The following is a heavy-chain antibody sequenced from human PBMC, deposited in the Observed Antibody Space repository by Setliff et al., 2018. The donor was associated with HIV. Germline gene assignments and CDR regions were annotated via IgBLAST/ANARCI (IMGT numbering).Heavy chain of an antibody. J-gene: IGHJ3*02. V-gene: IGHV3-13*01. Sequence: GSLRLSCAASGFTFSTYDMHWVRQATGKGLEWVSAIGTSGDTYYPGSVKGRFTISRENAKNSLYLQMNSLRAGDTAVYYCARALYYYDSTPALSSAFDIWGQGTMVTVSS. CDR2: IGTSGDT. CDR3: ARALYYYDSTPALSSAFDI. D-gene: IGHD3-22*01. CDR1: GFTFSTYD.